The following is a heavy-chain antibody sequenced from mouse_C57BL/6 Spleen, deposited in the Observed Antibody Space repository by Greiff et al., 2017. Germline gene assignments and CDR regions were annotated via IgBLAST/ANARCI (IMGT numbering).Heavy chain of an antibody. CDR1: GYSFTDYN. J-gene: IGHJ4*01. CDR2: INPNYGTT. V-gene: IGHV1-39*01. D-gene: IGHD2-3*01. CDR3: ARDDGYYPDYYAMDY. Sequence: LVESGPELVKPGASVKISCKASGYSFTDYNMNWVKQSNGKSLEWIGVINPNYGTTSYNQKFKGKATLTVDQSSSTAYMQLNSLTSEDSAVYYCARDDGYYPDYYAMDYWGQGTSVTVSS.